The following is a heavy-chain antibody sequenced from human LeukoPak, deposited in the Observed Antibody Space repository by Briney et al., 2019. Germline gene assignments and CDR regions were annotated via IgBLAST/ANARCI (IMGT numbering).Heavy chain of an antibody. J-gene: IGHJ4*02. CDR3: AKDSSDFYDSGSDYFDY. D-gene: IGHD3-10*01. CDR1: GFTFSSYA. Sequence: GSLILSCAASGFTFSSYAMNWVRQAPGKGLEWGSTINDSGGSSYYADSVKGRFTMSRDNSKNTLYLHMNSLRAEDTAVYYCAKDSSDFYDSGSDYFDYWGQGSLVTVSS. V-gene: IGHV3-23*01. CDR2: INDSGGSS.